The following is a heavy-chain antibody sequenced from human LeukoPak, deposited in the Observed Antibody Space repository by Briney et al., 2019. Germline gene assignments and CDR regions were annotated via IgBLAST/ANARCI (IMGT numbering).Heavy chain of an antibody. V-gene: IGHV4-39*01. CDR2: IYYSGST. J-gene: IGHJ3*01. D-gene: IGHD3-22*01. CDR1: GGSISSTSYY. CDR3: AKAGVRYFDSSGLYAFDF. Sequence: PSETLSLTCAVSGGSISSTSYYWAWIRQPPGKGLEWLGTIYYSGSTYHNPSLKSRVTLSVDTSRNQFSLRLSSVDALDTTVYYCAKAGVRYFDSSGLYAFDFWGQGTTVTVSS.